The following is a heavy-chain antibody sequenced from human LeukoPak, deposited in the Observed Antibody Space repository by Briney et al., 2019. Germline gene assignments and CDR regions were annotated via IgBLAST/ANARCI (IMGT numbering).Heavy chain of an antibody. CDR3: TRHMTTVTPYYFDY. CDR2: IRRKGYDRTT. Sequence: GRSLRLSCTPSGFTFGDYAMSWVRQAPGKGLECGGFIRRKGYDRTTQYAASVKGRFTISRDDSKSIAYLQMNSLKTEDTAVYYCTRHMTTVTPYYFDYWGQGTLVTVSS. CDR1: GFTFGDYA. J-gene: IGHJ4*02. V-gene: IGHV3-49*04. D-gene: IGHD4-17*01.